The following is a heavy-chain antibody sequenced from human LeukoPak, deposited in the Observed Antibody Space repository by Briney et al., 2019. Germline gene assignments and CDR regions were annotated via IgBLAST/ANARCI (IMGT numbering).Heavy chain of an antibody. D-gene: IGHD1-7*01. V-gene: IGHV3-74*01. CDR2: INTDGTST. CDR3: AKDFGLELELQFYFDY. Sequence: GGSLRLSCTASGFTFSSYWMHWVRQAPGKGLMWVSRINTDGTSTTYADSVKGRFTISRDNSKNTLYLQMNSLRAEDTAVYYCAKDFGLELELQFYFDYWGQGTLVTVSS. CDR1: GFTFSSYW. J-gene: IGHJ4*02.